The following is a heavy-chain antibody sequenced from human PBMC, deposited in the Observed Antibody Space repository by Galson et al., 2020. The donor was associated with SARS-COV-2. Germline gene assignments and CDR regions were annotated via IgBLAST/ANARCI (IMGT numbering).Heavy chain of an antibody. CDR2: IYYTESN. Sequence: SETLSLTCTVSGGSISSSNYYWGWVRQPPGEGLEWIGSIYYTESNYYDPSLTSRVTMSVDTSRNQFSLKLSSVTAADTAVYYCARQILTGYYSFYYFDFWGQGTLVTVSS. V-gene: IGHV4-39*01. CDR1: GGSISSSNYY. CDR3: ARQILTGYYSFYYFDF. J-gene: IGHJ4*02. D-gene: IGHD3-9*01.